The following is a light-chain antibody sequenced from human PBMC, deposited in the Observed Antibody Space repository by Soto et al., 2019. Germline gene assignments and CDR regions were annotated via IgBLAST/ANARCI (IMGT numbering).Light chain of an antibody. J-gene: IGKJ4*01. CDR1: QSIGRD. V-gene: IGKV1-39*01. CDR2: GAS. Sequence: DIQMTQSPPSLSASVGDRVIITCRASQSIGRDLHWYQQKPGKAPKLLIYGASNLQSGDSSGFRGAGSGTDFTLTISSLQPGDFATYYCQQSFDYPLTFGGGTNVDIK. CDR3: QQSFDYPLT.